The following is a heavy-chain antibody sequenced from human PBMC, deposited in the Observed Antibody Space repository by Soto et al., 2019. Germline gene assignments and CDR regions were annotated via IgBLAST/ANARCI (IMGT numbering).Heavy chain of an antibody. CDR2: IYHSGRT. CDR3: ARGTYGDYGGGWFDP. J-gene: IGHJ5*02. Sequence: QLQLQESGSGLVKPSQTLSLTCAVSGGSIRSGGYSWSWIRQPPGKGLEWIGYIYHSGRTDYNSSLTSRVTISKDRSKNQFSLMLTSVTAADTAVYYCARGTYGDYGGGWFDPWGQGTLVIVSS. CDR1: GGSIRSGGYS. V-gene: IGHV4-30-2*01. D-gene: IGHD4-17*01.